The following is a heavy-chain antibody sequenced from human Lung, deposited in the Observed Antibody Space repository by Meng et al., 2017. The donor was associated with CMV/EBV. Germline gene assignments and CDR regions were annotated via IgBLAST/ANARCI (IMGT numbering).Heavy chain of an antibody. J-gene: IGHJ5*02. Sequence: KCGSEWRNPGAQVNVSLSSFGYTFSTYTISWVRKAHRRGFEWMGCISNNSGTPTYTQGFTGRFVFSLDTSVSTEYLQISSLKAEDTAVYYCARGGNFDPWCQGTLVTVSS. CDR1: GYTFSTYT. D-gene: IGHD2/OR15-2a*01. V-gene: IGHV7-4-1*02. CDR3: ARGGNFDP. CDR2: ISNNSGTP.